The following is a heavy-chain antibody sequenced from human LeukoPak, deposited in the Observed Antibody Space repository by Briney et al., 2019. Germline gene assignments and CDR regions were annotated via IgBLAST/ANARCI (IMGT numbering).Heavy chain of an antibody. Sequence: SETLSLTCTVSGGSISSYYWSWIRQPAGKGLGWIGRIYTSGSTNYNPSLKSRVTISVDTSKNQFSLKLSSVTAADTAVYYCARKSLGYDSSGYLDYWGQGTLVTVSS. CDR1: GGSISSYY. V-gene: IGHV4-4*07. D-gene: IGHD3-22*01. CDR3: ARKSLGYDSSGYLDY. J-gene: IGHJ4*02. CDR2: IYTSGST.